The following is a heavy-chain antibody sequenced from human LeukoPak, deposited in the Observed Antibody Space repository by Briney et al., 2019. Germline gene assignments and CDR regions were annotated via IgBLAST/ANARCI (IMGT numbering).Heavy chain of an antibody. CDR2: YDPEDGET. Sequence: GASVEVSCNVSRYALSELSTHWVRQAPGKGLEWMGSYDPEDGETVYAQKFQGRATMTEDTSADTAYMELSSLRSEDTAVYYCATCHYGDSRHDYWGQGTLVTVSS. CDR3: ATCHYGDSRHDY. J-gene: IGHJ4*02. CDR1: RYALSELS. V-gene: IGHV1-24*01. D-gene: IGHD4-17*01.